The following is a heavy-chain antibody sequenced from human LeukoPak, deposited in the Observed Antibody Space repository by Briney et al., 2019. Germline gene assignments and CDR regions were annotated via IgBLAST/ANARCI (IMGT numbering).Heavy chain of an antibody. CDR1: GFTFGTYG. CDR3: ARELVSLGTGYFDL. J-gene: IGHJ2*01. Sequence: PGGSLRLSCEASGFTFGTYGMTWVRQAQGKGLEWVSGITGSSTWTYYGDSVRGRFTISRDNSKNTLHLQMNNLTADDTAIYYCARELVSLGTGYFDLWGRGTLVTVSS. CDR2: ITGSSTWT. D-gene: IGHD7-27*01. V-gene: IGHV3-23*01.